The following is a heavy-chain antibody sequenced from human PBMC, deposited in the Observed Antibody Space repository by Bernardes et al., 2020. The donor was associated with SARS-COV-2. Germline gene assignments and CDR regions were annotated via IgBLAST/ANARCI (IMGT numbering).Heavy chain of an antibody. Sequence: GGSLRLSCAASGFTFSSSDMHWVRQAPGKGLEWVAVIWYDGSTKYYADSVKGRFTISSNTSKNTQYLQMNRLTGEEAAVYYCARGPMVWSQGTLVTVSS. CDR2: IWYDGSTK. CDR1: GFTFSSSD. CDR3: ARGPMV. V-gene: IGHV3-33*01. J-gene: IGHJ4*02. D-gene: IGHD3-10*01.